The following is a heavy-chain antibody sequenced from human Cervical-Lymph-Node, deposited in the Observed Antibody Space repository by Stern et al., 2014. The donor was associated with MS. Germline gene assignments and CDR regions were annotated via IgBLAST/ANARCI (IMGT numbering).Heavy chain of an antibody. J-gene: IGHJ4*02. CDR1: GDSINYYY. CDR3: ARVLRRRVIGAPGAGYYFDY. Sequence: MQLVESGPGLVQPSETLSLTCTVSGDSINYYYWGWIRQPPGKALEWIGYIFYRGSTTYNPSLKSRVTISVDTSKNQFSLNLSSVTAADTAVYYCARVLRRRVIGAPGAGYYFDYWGQGTLVTVPS. V-gene: IGHV4-59*01. D-gene: IGHD6-13*01. CDR2: IFYRGST.